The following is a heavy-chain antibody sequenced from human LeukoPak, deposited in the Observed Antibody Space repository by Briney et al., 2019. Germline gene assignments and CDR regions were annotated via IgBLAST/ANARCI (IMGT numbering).Heavy chain of an antibody. V-gene: IGHV1-69*13. CDR3: ARKRYSSSWSHRENWFDP. Sequence: SVKVSCKASGGTFSSYAISWVRQAPGQGLEWMGGIIPIFGTANYAQKFQGRVTITADESASTAYMELSSLRSEDTAVYYCARKRYSSSWSHRENWFDPWGQGTLVTVSS. D-gene: IGHD6-13*01. J-gene: IGHJ5*02. CDR2: IIPIFGTA. CDR1: GGTFSSYA.